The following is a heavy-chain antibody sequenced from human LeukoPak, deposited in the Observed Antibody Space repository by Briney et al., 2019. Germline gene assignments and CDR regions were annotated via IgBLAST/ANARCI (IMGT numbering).Heavy chain of an antibody. CDR1: GGSISSYY. CDR3: ARDPGYDFWSGQKGWFDP. Sequence: SETLSLTCNVSGGSISSYYWSWIRQPPGKGLEWIGYIYYSGSTNYNPSLKSRITMSVDTSKNQFSLKLSSVTAADTAMYYCARDPGYDFWSGQKGWFDPWGQGTLVTVSS. D-gene: IGHD3-3*01. J-gene: IGHJ5*02. V-gene: IGHV4-59*01. CDR2: IYYSGST.